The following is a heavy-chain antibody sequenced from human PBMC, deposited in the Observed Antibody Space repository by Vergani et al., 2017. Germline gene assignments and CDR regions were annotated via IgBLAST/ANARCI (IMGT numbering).Heavy chain of an antibody. CDR1: GGSISSGDYY. Sequence: QVQLQESGPGLVKPSQTLSLTCTVSGGSISSGDYYWSWIRQPPGKGLEWIGYIYYSGSTYYNPSLKSRVTISVDTSKNQFSLKLSSVTAADTAVYYCAREILYYYDSSGYYAYFDYWGQGTLVTVSS. CDR2: IYYSGST. J-gene: IGHJ4*02. CDR3: AREILYYYDSSGYYAYFDY. D-gene: IGHD3-22*01. V-gene: IGHV4-30-4*01.